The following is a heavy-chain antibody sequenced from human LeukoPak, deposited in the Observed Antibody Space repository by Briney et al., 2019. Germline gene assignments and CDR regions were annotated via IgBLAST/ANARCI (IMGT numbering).Heavy chain of an antibody. CDR2: IYTSGST. CDR1: GGSISSYY. CDR3: ARQWDTYYYDSSGYHDY. Sequence: SETLSLTCTVSGGSISSYYWSWIRQPAGKGLEWIGRIYTSGSTNYNPSLKSRVTMSVDTSKNQFSLKLSSVTAADTAVYYCARQWDTYYYDSSGYHDYWGQGTLVTVSS. V-gene: IGHV4-4*07. D-gene: IGHD3-22*01. J-gene: IGHJ4*02.